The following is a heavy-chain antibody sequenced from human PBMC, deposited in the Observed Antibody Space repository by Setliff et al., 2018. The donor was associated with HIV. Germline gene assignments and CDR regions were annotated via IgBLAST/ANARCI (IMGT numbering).Heavy chain of an antibody. Sequence: SVKVSCKASGGTFGIYGISWVRQAPGQGLEWMGGTIPMFGTANHAQKFQGRVTITTDESTNTGYMELSSLRSEDTAVYYCARESACSSTSCPKVLDYWGQGTLVTSPQ. CDR1: GGTFGIYG. D-gene: IGHD2-2*01. CDR2: TIPMFGTA. V-gene: IGHV1-69*05. CDR3: ARESACSSTSCPKVLDY. J-gene: IGHJ4*02.